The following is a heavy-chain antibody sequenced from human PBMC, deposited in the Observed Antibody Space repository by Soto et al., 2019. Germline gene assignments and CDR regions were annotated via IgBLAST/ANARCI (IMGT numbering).Heavy chain of an antibody. CDR2: IYYSGST. Sequence: QVQLQESGPGLVKPSETLSLTCTVSGDSISSFYWSWIRQPPGKGLEWIGNIYYSGSTNYNPSLKSRVTISIDTSRNQFSLRLRSVTAADTAVYYCARDPTYYDSSGLLSYYWLDPWGQGTLVTVSS. J-gene: IGHJ5*02. V-gene: IGHV4-59*01. D-gene: IGHD3-22*01. CDR1: GDSISSFY. CDR3: ARDPTYYDSSGLLSYYWLDP.